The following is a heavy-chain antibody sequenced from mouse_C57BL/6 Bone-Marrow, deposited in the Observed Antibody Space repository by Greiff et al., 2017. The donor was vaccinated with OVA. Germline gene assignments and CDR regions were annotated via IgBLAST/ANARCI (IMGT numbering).Heavy chain of an antibody. J-gene: IGHJ4*01. D-gene: IGHD2-14*01. CDR2: IRLKSDNYAT. Sequence: EVKLVESGGGLVQPGGSMKLSCVASGFTFSNYWMHWVRQSPEKGLEWVAQIRLKSDNYATNYAEYVKGRFTISRDDSKSGVYLQMSNLRAEDTGIYYGRNWYESYYYAMDYWGQGTSVTVSS. V-gene: IGHV6-3*01. CDR3: RNWYESYYYAMDY. CDR1: GFTFSNYW.